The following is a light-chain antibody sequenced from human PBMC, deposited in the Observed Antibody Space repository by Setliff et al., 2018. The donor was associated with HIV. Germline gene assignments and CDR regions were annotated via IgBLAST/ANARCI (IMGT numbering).Light chain of an antibody. Sequence: VSGSPGQSVTIPCTGTSSDVGSYNYVTWYQQHPGKVPKLMIYDVTRRPSGVPDRFSGSRSGNTASLTISGLQAEDEADYYCSSFAGRLHVFGTGAKVTVL. CDR2: DVT. CDR3: SSFAGRLHV. V-gene: IGLV2-11*03. J-gene: IGLJ1*01. CDR1: SSDVGSYNY.